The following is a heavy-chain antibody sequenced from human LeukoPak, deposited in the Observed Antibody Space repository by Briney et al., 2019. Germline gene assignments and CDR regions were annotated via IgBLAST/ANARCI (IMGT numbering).Heavy chain of an antibody. CDR1: GYTLTELS. CDR2: FDPEDGET. CDR3: ATAPRIAAAGYYFDY. Sequence: ASVKVSCKVSGYTLTELSMHWVRQAPGKGLDWMGGFDPEDGETIYAQKFQGRVTMTEDTSTDTAYMELNSLRSEDTAVYYCATAPRIAAAGYYFDYWGQGTLVTVSS. V-gene: IGHV1-24*01. J-gene: IGHJ4*02. D-gene: IGHD6-13*01.